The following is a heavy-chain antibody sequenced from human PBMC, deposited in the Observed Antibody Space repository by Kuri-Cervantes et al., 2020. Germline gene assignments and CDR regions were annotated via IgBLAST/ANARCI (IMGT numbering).Heavy chain of an antibody. D-gene: IGHD3-10*01. V-gene: IGHV3-9*01. CDR2: ISWNSGSI. CDR1: GFTFDDYA. Sequence: GGSLRLSCAASGFTFDDYAMHWVRQAPGKGLEWVSGISWNSGSIGYADSVKGRFTISRDNAKNSLYLQMNSLRAEDTAVYYCARGRELLWFGELLALDYWGQGTLVTVSS. J-gene: IGHJ4*02. CDR3: ARGRELLWFGELLALDY.